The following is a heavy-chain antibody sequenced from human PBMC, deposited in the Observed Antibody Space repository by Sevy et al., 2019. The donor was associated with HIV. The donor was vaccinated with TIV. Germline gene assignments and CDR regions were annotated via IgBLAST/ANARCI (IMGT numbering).Heavy chain of an antibody. V-gene: IGHV4-38-2*02. D-gene: IGHD3-9*01. Sequence: SKTLSLICTVSGYSFGSIYYWGWIRQPPGKGLEWIGSVYHSGSTYYNPSLKSRVTISVDTSKNRFSLKVTPVTAADTAVYYCARDLGLGIQFDYWGQGTLVTVSS. CDR2: VYHSGST. CDR1: GYSFGSIYY. CDR3: ARDLGLGIQFDY. J-gene: IGHJ4*02.